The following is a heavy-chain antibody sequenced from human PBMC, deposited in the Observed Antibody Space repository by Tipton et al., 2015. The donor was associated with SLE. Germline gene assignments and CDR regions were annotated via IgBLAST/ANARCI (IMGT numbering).Heavy chain of an antibody. CDR3: ASITMVRGVDY. CDR2: IHHSGNT. CDR1: SYSITSGYY. D-gene: IGHD3-10*01. Sequence: GLVKPSETVSLTCAVSSYSITSGYYWGWIRQAPGKGLEWVGSIHHSGNTYFNPSLKSRVTISVDTSKNRFSLKLSSVTAADTAVYYCASITMVRGVDYWGQGTLVTVSS. V-gene: IGHV4-38-2*01. J-gene: IGHJ4*02.